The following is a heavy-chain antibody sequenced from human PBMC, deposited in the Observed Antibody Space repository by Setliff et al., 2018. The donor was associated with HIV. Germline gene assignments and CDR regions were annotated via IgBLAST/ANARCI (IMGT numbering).Heavy chain of an antibody. CDR3: AREITNYFDY. D-gene: IGHD3-16*01. Sequence: ASVKVSCKASGYTFNTYGISWVRQAPGQGLEWMGWISPYNGYTNYVQKLQGRVTMATDTSTSIAYMELRSLKSDDTAVYYCAREITNYFDYWGQGTLVTVSS. CDR2: ISPYNGYT. V-gene: IGHV1-18*01. J-gene: IGHJ4*02. CDR1: GYTFNTYG.